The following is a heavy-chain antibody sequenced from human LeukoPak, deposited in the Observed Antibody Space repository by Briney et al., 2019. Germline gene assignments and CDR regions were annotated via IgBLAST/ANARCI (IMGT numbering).Heavy chain of an antibody. J-gene: IGHJ5*02. CDR1: GGTFSSYA. CDR2: IIPIFGTA. Sequence: SVKVSCKASGGTFSSYAISWVRQAPGQGLEWMGGIIPIFGTANYAQKFQGRVTITADESTSTAYMELSSLRSEDTAVYYCARDLKSIAAAGFAYNWFDPWGQGTLVTVSS. CDR3: ARDLKSIAAAGFAYNWFDP. D-gene: IGHD6-13*01. V-gene: IGHV1-69*13.